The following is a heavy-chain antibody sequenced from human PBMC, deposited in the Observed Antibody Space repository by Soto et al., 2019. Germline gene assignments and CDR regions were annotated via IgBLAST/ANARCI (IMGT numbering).Heavy chain of an antibody. CDR3: ERGISSRGYNWFDP. Sequence: GASVAVCSAASGGPGSSEGRSWVRQAPGQGLEWMGGSIPIFGTANYAQKFQGRVTITADESTSTAYMELSSLRSEDTAVYYCERGISSRGYNWFDPWGQGTLVTVSS. CDR1: GGPGSSEG. CDR2: SIPIFGTA. D-gene: IGHD3-10*01. V-gene: IGHV1-69*13. J-gene: IGHJ5*02.